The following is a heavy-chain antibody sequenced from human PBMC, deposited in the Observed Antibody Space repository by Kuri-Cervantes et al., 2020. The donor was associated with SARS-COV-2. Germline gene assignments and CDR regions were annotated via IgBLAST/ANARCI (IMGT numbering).Heavy chain of an antibody. CDR3: ARQMMSSITIFGVVITRNWFDP. V-gene: IGHV4-39*01. CDR2: IYYSGST. J-gene: IGHJ5*02. CDR1: GGSISSSSYY. D-gene: IGHD3-3*01. Sequence: GSLRLSCTVSGGSISSSSYYWGWIRQPPGKGLEWIGSIYYSGSTYYNPSLKSRVTISVDTSMNQFSLKLSSVTAADTAVYYCARQMMSSITIFGVVITRNWFDPWGQGTLVTVSS.